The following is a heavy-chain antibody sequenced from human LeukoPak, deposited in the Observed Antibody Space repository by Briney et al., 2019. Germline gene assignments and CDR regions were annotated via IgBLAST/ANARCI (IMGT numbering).Heavy chain of an antibody. CDR2: ISYDGSNK. D-gene: IGHD3-10*01. V-gene: IGHV3-30*03. CDR1: GFTFSSYG. Sequence: GGSLRLSCAASGFTFSSYGMHWVRQAPGKGLEWVAVISYDGSNKYYADSVKGRFTISRDNSKNTLYLQMNSLKTEDTAVYYCATALFYGSGIFDWGQGTLVTVSS. CDR3: ATALFYGSGIFD. J-gene: IGHJ4*02.